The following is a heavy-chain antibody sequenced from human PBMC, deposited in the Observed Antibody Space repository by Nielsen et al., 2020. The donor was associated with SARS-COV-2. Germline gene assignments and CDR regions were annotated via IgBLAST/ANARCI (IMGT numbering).Heavy chain of an antibody. Sequence: GESLKISCAASGFTFSGSTVHWVRQAPGKGLEWVGRIRTKPNYYAPVYRPSVKGRFIISRDDSKSTAYLQMHSLQTEDSGFDFCTSGADVYDPFDPWGPGTLVTVSS. CDR1: GFTFSGST. J-gene: IGHJ5*02. V-gene: IGHV3-73*01. D-gene: IGHD5/OR15-5a*01. CDR3: TSGADVYDPFDP. CDR2: IRTKPNYYAP.